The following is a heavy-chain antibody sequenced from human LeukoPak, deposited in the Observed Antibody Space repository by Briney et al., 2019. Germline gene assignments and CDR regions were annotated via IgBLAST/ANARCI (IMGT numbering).Heavy chain of an antibody. CDR2: IYSGDST. J-gene: IGHJ3*02. Sequence: GGSLRLSCAASGFTVSSNYMSWVRQAPGKGLEWVSVIYSGDSTYYADSVKGRFTISRDNSKNTLYLQMNSLRAEDTAVYYCARGDFGPDAFDIWGQGTMVTVSS. D-gene: IGHD3-16*01. CDR1: GFTVSSNY. V-gene: IGHV3-53*01. CDR3: ARGDFGPDAFDI.